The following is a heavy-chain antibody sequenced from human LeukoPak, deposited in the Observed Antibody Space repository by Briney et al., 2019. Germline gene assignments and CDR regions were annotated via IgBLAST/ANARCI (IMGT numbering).Heavy chain of an antibody. D-gene: IGHD3-3*02. V-gene: IGHV3-23*01. Sequence: GGSLRLSCAGSGFTFSNYAMTWVRRAPGKGLQWVSTISSSGGTTYYGDSVKGRFTISRDTSKNTVSLQMDGLRAEDTAVYYCAKGPFAVAPSYYFDYWGQGTLVTVSS. J-gene: IGHJ4*02. CDR2: ISSSGGTT. CDR1: GFTFSNYA. CDR3: AKGPFAVAPSYYFDY.